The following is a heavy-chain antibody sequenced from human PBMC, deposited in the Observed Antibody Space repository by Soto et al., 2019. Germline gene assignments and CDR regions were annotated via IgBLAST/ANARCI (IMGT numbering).Heavy chain of an antibody. CDR3: ARHVRTLRFSTARYYGMDV. D-gene: IGHD3-3*01. J-gene: IGHJ6*02. CDR1: GGSISSSNW. V-gene: IGHV4-4*02. CDR2: IYHSGST. Sequence: PSETLSLTCAVSGGSISSSNWWSWVRQPPGKGLEWIGEIYHSGSTNYNPSLKSRVTISVDKSKNQFSLKLSSVTAADTAVYYCARHVRTLRFSTARYYGMDVWGQGTRVTVSS.